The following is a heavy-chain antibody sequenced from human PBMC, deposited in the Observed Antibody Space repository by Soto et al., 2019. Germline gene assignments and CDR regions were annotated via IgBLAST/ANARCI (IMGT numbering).Heavy chain of an antibody. V-gene: IGHV1-18*01. J-gene: IGHJ6*02. CDR3: ARDPWEYCSGGSCYTTPYYGMDV. Sequence: ASVKVSCKASGYTFTSYGISWVRQAPGQGLEWMGWISAYNGNTNYAQKLQGRVTMTTDTCTSTAYMELRSLRSDDTAVYYCARDPWEYCSGGSCYTTPYYGMDVWGQGTTVTVSS. D-gene: IGHD2-15*01. CDR1: GYTFTSYG. CDR2: ISAYNGNT.